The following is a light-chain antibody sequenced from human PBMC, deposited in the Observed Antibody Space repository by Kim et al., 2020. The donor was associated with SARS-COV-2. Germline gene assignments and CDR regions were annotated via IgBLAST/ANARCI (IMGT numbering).Light chain of an antibody. Sequence: EIVMTQSPATMSVSPGERATLSCRASQSVSSNSAWYQQKPGQAPRLLIYGASTRATGIPARFSGSGSGTEFTLTISSLQSEDFAVYYCQHYNNWPPYTFGQGTKLE. CDR1: QSVSSN. V-gene: IGKV3-15*01. J-gene: IGKJ2*01. CDR3: QHYNNWPPYT. CDR2: GAS.